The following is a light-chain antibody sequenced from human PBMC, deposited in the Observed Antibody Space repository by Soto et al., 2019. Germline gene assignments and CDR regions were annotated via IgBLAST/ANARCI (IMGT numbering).Light chain of an antibody. CDR3: LQDYTYLTWT. CDR1: QGIRND. V-gene: IGKV1-6*01. Sequence: AIQMTQSPSSLSASVGDRVTITCRASQGIRNDLGWYQQKPGKAPKLLIFAASSLQSGVPSRFSGSGSGTDFTLTISSLQPEDFATYYCLQDYTYLTWTLGQGTKVEIK. J-gene: IGKJ1*01. CDR2: AAS.